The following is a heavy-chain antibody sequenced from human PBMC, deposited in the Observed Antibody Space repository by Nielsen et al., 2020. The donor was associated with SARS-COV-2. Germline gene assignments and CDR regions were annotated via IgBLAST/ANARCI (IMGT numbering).Heavy chain of an antibody. CDR3: VRHSPGGAFDI. CDR1: GGSISSGGYS. V-gene: IGHV4-30-2*01. CDR2: IYHSGST. D-gene: IGHD3-16*01. Sequence: SETLSLTCAVSGGSISSGGYSWSWIRPPPGKGLEWIGYIYHSGSTYYNPSLKSRVTISVDRSKNQFSLKLSSVTAADTAVYYCVRHSPGGAFDIWGQGTMVTVSS. J-gene: IGHJ3*02.